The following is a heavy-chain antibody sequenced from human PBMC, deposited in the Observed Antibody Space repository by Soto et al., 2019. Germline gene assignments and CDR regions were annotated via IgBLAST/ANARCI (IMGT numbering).Heavy chain of an antibody. V-gene: IGHV3-7*03. CDR3: ARIYCSSSSFYIDF. D-gene: IGHD2-2*01. Sequence: EVQLVESGGGLVQPGGSLRLSCAASGFTLSNYWMSWVRQAPGKGLEWVANINQDGSQKFYLDSVEGRFTISRDNARNSLYLQMNSLRAEDTAIYYCARIYCSSSSFYIDFWGQGILVTVSS. CDR2: INQDGSQK. J-gene: IGHJ4*02. CDR1: GFTLSNYW.